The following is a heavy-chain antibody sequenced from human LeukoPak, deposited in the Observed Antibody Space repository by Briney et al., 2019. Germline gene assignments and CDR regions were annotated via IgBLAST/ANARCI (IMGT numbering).Heavy chain of an antibody. CDR2: INPNSGGT. V-gene: IGHV1-2*02. Sequence: ASVKVSCKASGYTFTGYYMHWVRQAPGQGLEWMGWINPNSGGTNYAQKFQGRVTMTRDTSISTGYMELSRLRSDDTAVYYCARELSGGYSYGYDYWGQGTLVTVSS. CDR3: ARELSGGYSYGYDY. J-gene: IGHJ4*02. D-gene: IGHD5-18*01. CDR1: GYTFTGYY.